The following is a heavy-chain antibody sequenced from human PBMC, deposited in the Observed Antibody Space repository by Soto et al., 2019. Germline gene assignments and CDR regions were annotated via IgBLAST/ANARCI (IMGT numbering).Heavy chain of an antibody. CDR2: INAGNGNT. D-gene: IGHD2-2*01. CDR3: ARSRYCSSTSCPYYFDY. V-gene: IGHV1-3*01. Sequence: QVQLVQSGAEVKKPGASVKVSCKASGYTFASYAMHWVRQAPGQRLEWMGWINAGNGNTKYSQKFQGRVTITRDTSASTAYMELSSLTSEDTAVYYCARSRYCSSTSCPYYFDYWGQGTLVTVSS. J-gene: IGHJ4*02. CDR1: GYTFASYA.